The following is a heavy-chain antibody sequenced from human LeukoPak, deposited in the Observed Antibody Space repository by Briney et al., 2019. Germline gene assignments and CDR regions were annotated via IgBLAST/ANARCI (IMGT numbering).Heavy chain of an antibody. J-gene: IGHJ6*02. CDR2: ISYDGSNK. Sequence: GRSLRLSCAASGFTFSSYGIHWVRRAPGKGLEWVAVISYDGSNKYYADSVRGRFTISRDNSKNTLYLQMNSLRAEDTAVYYCAKDIVVVPAAIGYYYYYGMDVWGQGTTVTVSS. V-gene: IGHV3-30*18. CDR3: AKDIVVVPAAIGYYYYYGMDV. CDR1: GFTFSSYG. D-gene: IGHD2-2*01.